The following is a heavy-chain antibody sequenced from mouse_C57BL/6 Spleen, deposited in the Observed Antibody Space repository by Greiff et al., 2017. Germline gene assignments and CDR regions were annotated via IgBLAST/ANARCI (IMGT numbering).Heavy chain of an antibody. V-gene: IGHV1-81*01. J-gene: IGHJ3*01. CDR2: IYPRSGNT. D-gene: IGHD2-3*01. CDR1: GYTFTSYG. Sequence: QVQLKESGAELARPGASVKLSCKASGYTFTSYGISWVKQRTGQGLEWIGEIYPRSGNTYYNEKFKGKATLTADKSSSTAYMELRSLTSEDSAVYFCARFYDGYYAYWGQGTLVTVSA. CDR3: ARFYDGYYAY.